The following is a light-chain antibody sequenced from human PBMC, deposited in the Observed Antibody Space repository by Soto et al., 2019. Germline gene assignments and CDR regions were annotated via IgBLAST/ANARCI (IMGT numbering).Light chain of an antibody. CDR1: QSVSRN. Sequence: EIVMTQSPATLSVSPGERATLSCRASQSVSRNLAWYQPKPGQAPRLLIFGASTRATGIPARLSGSGSGTEFTLTICCLQSEHFAVYYCQQYNNWPSYSFGQGTKLEIK. CDR2: GAS. CDR3: QQYNNWPSYS. V-gene: IGKV3-15*01. J-gene: IGKJ2*01.